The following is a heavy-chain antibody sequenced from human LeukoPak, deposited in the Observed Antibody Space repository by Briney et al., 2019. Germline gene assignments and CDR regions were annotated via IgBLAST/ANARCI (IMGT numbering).Heavy chain of an antibody. D-gene: IGHD3-22*01. CDR2: ISGSGGST. Sequence: GGSLRLSCAASGFTFSSYGMSWVRQAPGKGLEWVSAISGSGGSTYYADSVKGRFTISRDNSKNTLYLQMNSLRAEDTAVYYCAKDFVVGSGYYLDAFDIWGQGTMVTVSS. CDR3: AKDFVVGSGYYLDAFDI. J-gene: IGHJ3*02. CDR1: GFTFSSYG. V-gene: IGHV3-23*01.